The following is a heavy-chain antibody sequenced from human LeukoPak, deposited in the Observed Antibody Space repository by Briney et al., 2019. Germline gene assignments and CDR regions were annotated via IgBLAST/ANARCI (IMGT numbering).Heavy chain of an antibody. D-gene: IGHD1-26*01. Sequence: GGSLRLSCAASGFTFRSYAMTWVRQAPGKGLEWVSASSGNGGTTNYADSVQDRFTIPRDNSKNTLYLQMNSLRVDDTAVYYCARGGVYSGSRYDYWGQGTLVTVSS. J-gene: IGHJ4*02. CDR1: GFTFRSYA. CDR2: SSGNGGTT. CDR3: ARGGVYSGSRYDY. V-gene: IGHV3-23*01.